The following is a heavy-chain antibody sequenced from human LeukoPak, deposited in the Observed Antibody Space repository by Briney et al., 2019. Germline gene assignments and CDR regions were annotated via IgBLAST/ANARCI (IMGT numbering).Heavy chain of an antibody. V-gene: IGHV4-4*07. CDR3: ARDWRFGGYFDY. CDR1: GGSISSYY. CDR2: IYYSGST. Sequence: PSETLSLTCTVSGGSISSYYWSWIRQPAGKGLEWIGSIYYSGSTYYNPSLKSRVTISVDTSKNQFSLKLSSVTAADTAVYYCARDWRFGGYFDYWGQGTLVTVSS. J-gene: IGHJ4*02. D-gene: IGHD3-10*01.